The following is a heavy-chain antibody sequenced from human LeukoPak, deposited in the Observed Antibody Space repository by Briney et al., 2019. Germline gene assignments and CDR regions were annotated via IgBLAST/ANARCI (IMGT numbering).Heavy chain of an antibody. V-gene: IGHV3-30*04. D-gene: IGHD3-10*01. CDR1: GFTFSGSA. J-gene: IGHJ3*02. CDR2: ISFDGSNK. Sequence: PGGSLRLSCAASGFTFSGSAMHWVRQAPGKGLEWVAIISFDGSNKYYADSVKGRFTISRDSSKNTLYLQMNSLRPEDTAVYYCARSYRRGAITMIRGVANRGASDIWGQGTMVTVSS. CDR3: ARSYRRGAITMIRGVANRGASDI.